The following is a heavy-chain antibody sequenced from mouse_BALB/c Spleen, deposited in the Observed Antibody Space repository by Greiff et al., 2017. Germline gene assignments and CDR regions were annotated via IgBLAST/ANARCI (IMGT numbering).Heavy chain of an antibody. CDR3: TRPSGNYVFDY. V-gene: IGHV6-6*02. CDR1: GFTFSNYW. J-gene: IGHJ2*01. CDR2: IRLKSNNYAT. Sequence: EVKLMESGGGLVQPGGSMKLSCVASGFTFSNYWMNWVRQSPEKGLEWVAEIRLKSNNYATHYAESVKGRFTISRDDSKSSVYLQMNNLRAEDTGIYYCTRPSGNYVFDYWGQGTTLTVSS. D-gene: IGHD2-1*01.